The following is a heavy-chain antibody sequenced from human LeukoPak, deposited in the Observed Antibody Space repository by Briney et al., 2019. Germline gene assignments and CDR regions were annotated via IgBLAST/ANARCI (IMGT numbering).Heavy chain of an antibody. D-gene: IGHD3-16*01. J-gene: IGHJ4*02. CDR1: GFTFSSYA. CDR2: ISYDGSNK. Sequence: PGGSLRLSCAASGFTFSSYAMHWVRQAPGKGLEWVAVISYDGSNKYYADSVKGRFTISRDNSKNTLYLQMNSLRAEDTAVYYCAAGAFGGFDYWGQGTLVTVSS. CDR3: AAGAFGGFDY. V-gene: IGHV3-30-3*01.